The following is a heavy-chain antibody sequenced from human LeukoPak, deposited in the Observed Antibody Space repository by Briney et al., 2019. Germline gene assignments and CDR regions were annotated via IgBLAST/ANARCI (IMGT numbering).Heavy chain of an antibody. CDR2: INPNSGGT. V-gene: IGHV1-2*02. CDR1: GYTFTGYY. CDR3: ARLGYCSSTSCYATSDY. D-gene: IGHD2-2*01. Sequence: ASVKVPRKASGYTFTGYYMHWVRQAPGQGLEWMGWINPNSGGTNYAQKFQGRVTMTRDTSISTAYMELSRLRSDDTAVYYCARLGYCSSTSCYATSDYWGQGTLVTVSS. J-gene: IGHJ4*02.